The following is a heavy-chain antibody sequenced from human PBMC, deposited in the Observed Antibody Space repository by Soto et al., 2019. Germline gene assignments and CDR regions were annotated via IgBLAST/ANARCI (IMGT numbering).Heavy chain of an antibody. CDR3: ARVLAWFPPGTYYYYGMDV. Sequence: SVKVSCKASGGTFSSYAISWVRQAPGQGLEWMGGIIPIFGTANYAQKFQGRVTITADKSTSTAYMELSSLRSEDTAVYYCARVLAWFPPGTYYYYGMDVSGQGTTVTVYS. CDR2: IIPIFGTA. CDR1: GGTFSSYA. V-gene: IGHV1-69*06. J-gene: IGHJ6*02. D-gene: IGHD3-3*01.